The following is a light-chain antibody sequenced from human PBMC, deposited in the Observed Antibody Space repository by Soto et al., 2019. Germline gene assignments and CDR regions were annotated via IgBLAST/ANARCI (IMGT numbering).Light chain of an antibody. CDR1: QSVRTN. Sequence: ERVMTQSPATLSVSPGERATLSCRASQSVRTNLAWYQQKPGQPPRLLMYGASTRATGMPASFSGSGSGTEFILTISSLQSEDFAVYYCQQYHEWPLTFGGGTKVDIK. J-gene: IGKJ4*01. V-gene: IGKV3-15*01. CDR2: GAS. CDR3: QQYHEWPLT.